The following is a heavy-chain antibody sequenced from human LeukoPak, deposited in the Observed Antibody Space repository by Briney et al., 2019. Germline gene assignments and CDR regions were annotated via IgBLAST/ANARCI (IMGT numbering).Heavy chain of an antibody. CDR2: ISYDGSNK. V-gene: IGHV3-30*04. Sequence: GGSLRLSCAASGFTFNNYAIHWVRQAPGKGLEWVALISYDGSNKYYADSVKGRFTISRDNSKNTLYLQMNSLRAEDTAVYYCAKDLQYCSGGSCYPYRHWYFDLWGRGTLVTVSS. D-gene: IGHD2-15*01. CDR1: GFTFNNYA. J-gene: IGHJ2*01. CDR3: AKDLQYCSGGSCYPYRHWYFDL.